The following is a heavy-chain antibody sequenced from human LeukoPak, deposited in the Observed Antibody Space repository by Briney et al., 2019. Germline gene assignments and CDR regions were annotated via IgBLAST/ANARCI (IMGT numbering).Heavy chain of an antibody. D-gene: IGHD2-8*01. CDR1: GFTFSSYA. V-gene: IGHV3-23*01. CDR2: IRGSGGGT. J-gene: IGHJ4*02. CDR3: AKDDMLASPRSGWV. Sequence: GGSLRLSCAGSGFTFSSYAMRWVRQAPGKGLEWVSSIRGSGGGTSYADSVKGRFTISRDNSKNTLYLQMNSLRAEDTAIYYCAKDDMLASPRSGWVWGQGTLVTVSS.